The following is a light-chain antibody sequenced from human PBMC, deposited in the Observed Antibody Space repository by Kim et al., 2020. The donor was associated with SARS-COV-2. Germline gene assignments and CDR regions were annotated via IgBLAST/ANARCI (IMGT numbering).Light chain of an antibody. V-gene: IGLV3-1*01. CDR2: QDS. CDR3: QAWDSSLVV. J-gene: IGLJ2*01. Sequence: VSPGQTASITCSGDKLGDKYACWYQQKPGQSPVLVIYQDSKRPSGIPERFSGSNSGNTATLTISGTQAMDEADYYCQAWDSSLVVFGGGTKLTVL. CDR1: KLGDKY.